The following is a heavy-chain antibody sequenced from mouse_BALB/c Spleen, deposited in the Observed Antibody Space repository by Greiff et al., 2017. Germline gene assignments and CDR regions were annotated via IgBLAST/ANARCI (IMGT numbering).Heavy chain of an antibody. CDR2: IWSDGST. D-gene: IGHD1-1*01. J-gene: IGHJ3*01. CDR1: GFSLTSYG. CDR3: ARSYYYGSSYGFAY. Sequence: VNVVESGPDLVAPSQSLSITCTVSGFSLTSYGVHWVRQPPGKGLEWLVVIWSDGSTTYNSALKSRLSISKDNSKSQVFLKMNSLQTDDTAMYYCARSYYYGSSYGFAYWGQGTLVTVSA. V-gene: IGHV2-6-2*01.